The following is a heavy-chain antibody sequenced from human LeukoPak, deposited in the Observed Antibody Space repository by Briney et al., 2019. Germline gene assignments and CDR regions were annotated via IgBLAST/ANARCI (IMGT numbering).Heavy chain of an antibody. V-gene: IGHV5-51*01. Sequence: GESLKISCKGSGYSFTSYWIGWVRQMPGKGLEWMGVIYPGDSDTRYSPSFQGQVTISADKSISTAYLQWSSLKASDTAMYYCARHKTRMTTVSTGAFDIWGQGTMVTVSS. CDR3: ARHKTRMTTVSTGAFDI. D-gene: IGHD4-17*01. J-gene: IGHJ3*02. CDR1: GYSFTSYW. CDR2: IYPGDSDT.